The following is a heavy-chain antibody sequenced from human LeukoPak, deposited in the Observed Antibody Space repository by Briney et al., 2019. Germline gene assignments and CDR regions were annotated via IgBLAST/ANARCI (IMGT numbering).Heavy chain of an antibody. Sequence: GGSLRLSCAASGFTFSSYAMSWVRQAPGKGLEWVSGISGSGGSTYYADSVKGQFTISRDNSKNTLYLQMDSLRAEDTAVYYCAREGHSDLLTGYSPVEYYYYYMDVWGKGTTVTVSS. CDR3: AREGHSDLLTGYSPVEYYYYYMDV. V-gene: IGHV3-23*01. D-gene: IGHD3-9*01. CDR2: ISGSGGST. CDR1: GFTFSSYA. J-gene: IGHJ6*03.